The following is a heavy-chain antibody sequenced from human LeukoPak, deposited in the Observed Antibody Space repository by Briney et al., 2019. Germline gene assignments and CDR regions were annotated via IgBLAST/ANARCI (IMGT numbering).Heavy chain of an antibody. CDR2: IRYDGSDK. V-gene: IGHV3-30*02. Sequence: GGSLRLSCAATGFTFISYGMYWVRQAPGKGLEWVAFIRYDGSDKHYADSVKGRFTISRDNAKNSLYLQMNSLRAEDTAVYYCARDPSEGGGDCYSCYFDYWGQGTRVTVSS. J-gene: IGHJ4*02. D-gene: IGHD2-21*02. CDR3: ARDPSEGGGDCYSCYFDY. CDR1: GFTFISYG.